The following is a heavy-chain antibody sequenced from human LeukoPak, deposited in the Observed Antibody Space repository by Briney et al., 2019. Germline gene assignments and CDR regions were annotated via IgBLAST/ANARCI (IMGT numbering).Heavy chain of an antibody. D-gene: IGHD5-18*01. CDR1: GFTFANYV. CDR2: IKKDGSEK. J-gene: IGHJ4*02. CDR3: ARHLSGVTGYTYGRGIDY. Sequence: PGGSLRLSCAASGFTFANYVTHWVRQAPGKGLEWVANIKKDGSEKYYVDSVKGRFTISRDNAKSSLYLQMNSLRAEDTAVYYCARHLSGVTGYTYGRGIDYWGQGTLVTVSS. V-gene: IGHV3-7*01.